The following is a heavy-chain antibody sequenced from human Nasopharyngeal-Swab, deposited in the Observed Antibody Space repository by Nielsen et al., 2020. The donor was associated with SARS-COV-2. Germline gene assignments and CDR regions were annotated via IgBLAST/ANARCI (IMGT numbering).Heavy chain of an antibody. Sequence: GESLKISCAASGFTFSSYAMHWVRQAPGKGLEWVAVISYDGSNKYSVDSVKGRFTISRDNSMDTLYLQINSLRTEDTALYYCARADRGGSYFSEYYYYMDVWGKGTTVTVSS. CDR2: ISYDGSNK. CDR3: ARADRGGSYFSEYYYYMDV. V-gene: IGHV3-30*03. CDR1: GFTFSSYA. J-gene: IGHJ6*03. D-gene: IGHD1-26*01.